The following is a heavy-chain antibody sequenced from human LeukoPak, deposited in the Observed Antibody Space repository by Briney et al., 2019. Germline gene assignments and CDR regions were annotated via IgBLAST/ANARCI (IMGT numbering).Heavy chain of an antibody. V-gene: IGHV4-38-2*01. CDR2: IYHSGST. CDR3: ARVGGSTSLHFDY. CDR1: GYSISCGYY. D-gene: IGHD2-2*01. Sequence: SETLPLTCAVSGYSISCGYYWGWIRQPPGKGLEWIGSIYHSGSTYYNPSLKSRVTISVDTSKNQFSLKLSSVTAADTAVYYCARVGGSTSLHFDYWGQGTLVTVSS. J-gene: IGHJ4*02.